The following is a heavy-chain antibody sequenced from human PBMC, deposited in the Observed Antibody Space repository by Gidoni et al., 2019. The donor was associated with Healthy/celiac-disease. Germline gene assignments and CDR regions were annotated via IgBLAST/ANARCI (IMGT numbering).Heavy chain of an antibody. CDR1: GFTFSSYA. CDR2: RSYDGSNK. V-gene: IGHV3-30-3*01. CDR3: ARVKDSGSYANGFDY. Sequence: QVQLVESGGGVVQPGRSLRLSCAASGFTFSSYAMHWVRQAPGKGLEWVAVRSYDGSNKYYADSVKGRFTISRDNSKNTLYLQMNSLRAEDTAVYYCARVKDSGSYANGFDYWGQGTLVTVSS. J-gene: IGHJ4*02. D-gene: IGHD1-26*01.